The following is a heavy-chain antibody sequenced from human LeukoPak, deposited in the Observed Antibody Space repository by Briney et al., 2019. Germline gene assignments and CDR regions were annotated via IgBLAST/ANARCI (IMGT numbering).Heavy chain of an antibody. V-gene: IGHV1-3*01. CDR2: INAGNGNT. D-gene: IGHD1-26*01. J-gene: IGHJ5*02. CDR3: ARELDEGATLATFDP. CDR1: GYIFTGYY. Sequence: ASVKVSCKASGYIFTGYYMHWVRQAPGQGLEWMGWINAGNGNTKYSQKFQGRVTITRDTSASTAYMELSSLRSEDTAVYYCARELDEGATLATFDPWGQGTLVTVSS.